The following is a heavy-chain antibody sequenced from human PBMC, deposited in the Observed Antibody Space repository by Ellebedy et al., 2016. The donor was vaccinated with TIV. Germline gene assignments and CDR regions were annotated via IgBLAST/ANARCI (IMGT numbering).Heavy chain of an antibody. CDR2: ISSSGRMI. V-gene: IGHV3-11*01. CDR3: ARFSLARGMDV. Sequence: GESLKISCQVAGFTYSDYYMAWVRQAPGKGLEWVSYISSSGRMIYYTESVRGRFTVSRDNAKNSLDLQMNTLRADDTAIYFCARFSLARGMDVWGQGTTVTVSS. J-gene: IGHJ6*02. D-gene: IGHD2/OR15-2a*01. CDR1: GFTYSDYY.